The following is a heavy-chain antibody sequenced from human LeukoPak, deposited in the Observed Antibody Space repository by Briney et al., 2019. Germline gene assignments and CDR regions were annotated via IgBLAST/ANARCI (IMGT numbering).Heavy chain of an antibody. CDR1: GFTFSSYE. CDR2: ISSSGSTI. J-gene: IGHJ4*02. CDR3: ARYSSSWSTE. Sequence: GGSLRLSCAASGFTFSSYEMNWVRQAPGKGLEWISYISSSGSTIHYADSVKGRFTISRDNAKNSLYLQMNSLRAEDTAVYYCARYSSSWSTEGGQGTLVTVSS. D-gene: IGHD6-13*01. V-gene: IGHV3-48*03.